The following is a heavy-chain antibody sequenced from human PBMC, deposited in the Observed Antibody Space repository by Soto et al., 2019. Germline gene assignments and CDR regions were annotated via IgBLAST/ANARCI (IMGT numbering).Heavy chain of an antibody. J-gene: IGHJ5*02. CDR1: GFTFGDYA. D-gene: IGHD3-10*01. CDR2: IRSKAYGGTT. CDR3: TRGSITMIRGVISGWFDP. Sequence: EVQLVESGGGLVQPGRSLRLSCTASGFTFGDYAMSWFRQAPGKGLEWVGFIRSKAYGGTTEYAASVRGRFTISGDDSKSRANLKMSSRNPEANAVYYCTRGSITMIRGVISGWFDPWGQGTLVTVSS. V-gene: IGHV3-49*03.